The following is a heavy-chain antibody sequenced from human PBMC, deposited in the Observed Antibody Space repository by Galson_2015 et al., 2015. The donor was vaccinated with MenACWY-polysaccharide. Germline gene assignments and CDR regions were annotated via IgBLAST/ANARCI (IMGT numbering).Heavy chain of an antibody. V-gene: IGHV1-18*03. D-gene: IGHD6-13*01. J-gene: IGHJ4*02. CDR2: VSPFNGKT. CDR3: VRGPQGSSFDY. CDR1: GYTFTSYG. Sequence: SCKASGYTFTSYGISWRRQAPGPGRTCRGWVSPFNGKTSYSQKLQGRVTVTTDTSTSTAYMELRCLRSDDMAMYYCVRGPQGSSFDYWGQGTLVTVSS.